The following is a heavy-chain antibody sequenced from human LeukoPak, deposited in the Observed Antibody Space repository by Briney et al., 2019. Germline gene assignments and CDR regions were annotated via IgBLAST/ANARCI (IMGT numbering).Heavy chain of an antibody. J-gene: IGHJ4*02. CDR3: TTDLRWESRGGGY. CDR2: ISSSSSYI. CDR1: GFTFSSYS. D-gene: IGHD1-26*01. Sequence: GGSLRLSCAASGFTFSSYSMNWVRQAPGKGLEWVSSISSSSSYIYYADSVKGRFTISRDNAKNSLYLQMNSLKTEDTAVYYCTTDLRWESRGGGYWGQGTLVTVSS. V-gene: IGHV3-21*03.